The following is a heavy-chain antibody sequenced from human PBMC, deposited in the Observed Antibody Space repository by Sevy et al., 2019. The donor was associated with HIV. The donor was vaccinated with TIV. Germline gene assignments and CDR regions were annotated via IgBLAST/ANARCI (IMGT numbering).Heavy chain of an antibody. J-gene: IGHJ4*02. CDR3: ARVFSSYPFDY. CDR2: ISFDRSEK. Sequence: GGSLRLSCATSGFTFGSYGMHWVRQAPGKGLEWVAYISFDRSEKNYGDSVKDRFTISRDNSKNTVYLQMNSLRAEDTAIYYCARVFSSYPFDYWGQGTLVTVSS. CDR1: GFTFGSYG. V-gene: IGHV3-30*12. D-gene: IGHD2-2*01.